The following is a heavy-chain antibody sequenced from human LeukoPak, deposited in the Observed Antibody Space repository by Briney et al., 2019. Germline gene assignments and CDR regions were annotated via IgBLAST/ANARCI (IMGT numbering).Heavy chain of an antibody. J-gene: IGHJ4*02. D-gene: IGHD3-22*01. V-gene: IGHV4-4*02. CDR2: IYHTGNT. CDR3: ATETYYDSSGPHFDY. CDR1: GGSIRSSNW. Sequence: SGTLSLTCAVSGGSIRSSNWWSWVRQPPGKGLEWIGEIYHTGNTNYNPSLKSRVTISVDKSMNQFSLKLSSVTAADTAVYYCATETYYDSSGPHFDYWGQGTLVTVSS.